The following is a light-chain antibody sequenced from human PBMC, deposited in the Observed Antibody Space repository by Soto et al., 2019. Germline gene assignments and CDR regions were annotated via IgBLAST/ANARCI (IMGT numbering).Light chain of an antibody. CDR3: PKYNSAPF. J-gene: IGKJ4*01. CDR1: QGISNY. V-gene: IGKV1-27*01. Sequence: DIQMTQSPSSLSASVGDRVTITCRASQGISNYLAWYQQKPGKVPKLLIYAASTLQSGVPSRFSCSGTWNDFTLNIRRLEAGGVANYYCPKYNSAPFFGGGTKVEIK. CDR2: AAS.